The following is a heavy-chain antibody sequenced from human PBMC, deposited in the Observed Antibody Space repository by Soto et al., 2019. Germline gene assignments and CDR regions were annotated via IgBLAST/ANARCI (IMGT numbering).Heavy chain of an antibody. CDR3: ARVEEVVVPAAIGFYYYYGMDV. J-gene: IGHJ6*02. Sequence: PGGSLRLSCAASGFTFSSYWMHWVRQAPGKGLVWVSRINSDGSSTSYVDSVKGRFTISRDNAKNTLYLQMNSLRAEDTAVYYCARVEEVVVPAAIGFYYYYGMDVWGQGTTVTVSS. CDR2: INSDGSST. D-gene: IGHD2-2*01. V-gene: IGHV3-74*01. CDR1: GFTFSSYW.